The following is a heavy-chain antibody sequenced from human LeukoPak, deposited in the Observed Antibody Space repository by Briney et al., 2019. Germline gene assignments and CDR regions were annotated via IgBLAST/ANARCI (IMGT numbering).Heavy chain of an antibody. CDR2: IKQAGSEE. D-gene: IGHD6-13*01. CDR3: PREWQVGIAAAGTRIECYY. J-gene: IGHJ4*02. Sequence: GGSLRLLCAVSGFSVSGYWMTWVRDAPGRGLECVADIKQAGSEENYVVPEEGRFNISRENAENSLCPHINRTRVEDTARYYCPREWQVGIAAAGTRIECYYWGQGDLVAVSP. V-gene: IGHV3-7*01. CDR1: GFSVSGYW.